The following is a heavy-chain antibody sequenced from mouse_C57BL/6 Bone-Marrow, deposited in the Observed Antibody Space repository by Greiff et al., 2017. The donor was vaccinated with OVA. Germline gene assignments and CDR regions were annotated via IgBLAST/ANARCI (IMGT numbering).Heavy chain of an antibody. CDR2: INYDGSST. CDR1: GFTFSDYY. D-gene: IGHD2-3*01. V-gene: IGHV5-16*01. Sequence: EVKLVESEGGLVQPGRSMKLSCTASGFTFSDYYMAWVRQVPEKGLEWVANINYDGSSTYYLDSLKSRFIISIDNAKNILYLQMSSLKSEDTATYYCARDKDGYYDWYFDVWGTGTTVTVSS. J-gene: IGHJ1*03. CDR3: ARDKDGYYDWYFDV.